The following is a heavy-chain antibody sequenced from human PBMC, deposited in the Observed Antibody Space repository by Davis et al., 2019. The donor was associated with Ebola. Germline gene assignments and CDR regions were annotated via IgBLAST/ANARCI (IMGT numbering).Heavy chain of an antibody. CDR1: GFTFSSYG. J-gene: IGHJ6*02. D-gene: IGHD2-15*01. CDR3: ARADGYCSGGSCYYYYYGMDV. V-gene: IGHV3-64*01. CDR2: ISSNGGST. Sequence: GGSLRLSCAASGFTFSSYGMHWVRQAPGKGLEYVSAISSNGGSTYYANSVKGRFTISRDNSKNTLYLQMGSLRAEDMAVYYCARADGYCSGGSCYYYYYGMDVWGQGTTVTVSS.